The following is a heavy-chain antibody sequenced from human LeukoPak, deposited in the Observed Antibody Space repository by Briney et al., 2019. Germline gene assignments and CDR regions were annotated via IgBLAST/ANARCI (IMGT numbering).Heavy chain of an antibody. CDR1: GFNFNDAW. Sequence: GGSLRLSCEGSGFNFNDAWLSWIRQAPGKGLEWVGRVRTTAEGETTDYAAPVRGRFIISRDDSKNMVFLQMNRLETEDTAIYYCTAGLGKTDDDSWGQGTLVTVSS. CDR2: VRTTAEGETT. V-gene: IGHV3-15*01. D-gene: IGHD4-11*01. CDR3: TAGLGKTDDDS. J-gene: IGHJ4*02.